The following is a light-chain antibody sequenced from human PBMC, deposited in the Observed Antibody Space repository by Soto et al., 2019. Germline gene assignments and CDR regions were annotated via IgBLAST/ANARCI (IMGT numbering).Light chain of an antibody. V-gene: IGKV3-11*01. CDR3: QQRHMWPIT. CDR1: QSFRRL. Sequence: VMTQSPDTLSVSPGERATLSCRASQSFRRLLAWYQQKPGQAPRLLIYDAYNRATGIPPRFSGSGSGTDFTLTISSLEPEDSAVYYCQQRHMWPITFGQGTRLEIK. CDR2: DAY. J-gene: IGKJ5*01.